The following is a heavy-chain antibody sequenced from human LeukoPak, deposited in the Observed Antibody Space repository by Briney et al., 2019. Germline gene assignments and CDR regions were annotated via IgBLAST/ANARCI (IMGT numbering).Heavy chain of an antibody. CDR3: AKVHRSMTTKPYYFDY. J-gene: IGHJ4*02. CDR1: GFTFSSSA. CDR2: ISGSGGST. D-gene: IGHD4-11*01. V-gene: IGHV3-23*01. Sequence: PGGSLRLSCAASGFTFSSSAMSWVRQVPGKGLEWVSGISGSGGSTYYADSVKGRFTISRDNSKNTLYLQMNSLRAEDTAVYYCAKVHRSMTTKPYYFDYWGQGTLVTVSS.